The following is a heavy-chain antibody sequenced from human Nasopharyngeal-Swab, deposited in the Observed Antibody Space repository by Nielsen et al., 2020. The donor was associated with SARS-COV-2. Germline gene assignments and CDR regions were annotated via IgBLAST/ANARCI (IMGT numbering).Heavy chain of an antibody. D-gene: IGHD3-9*01. Sequence: SETLSLTCTVSGGSISSSSYYWGWIRQPPGKGLEWIGSIYYSGSTYYNPSLKSRVTISVDTSKNQFSLKLSSVTAADTAVYYCARHRPLLRYFDPGFDYWGQGTLVTVSS. CDR3: ARHRPLLRYFDPGFDY. CDR1: GGSISSSSYY. V-gene: IGHV4-39*01. CDR2: IYYSGST. J-gene: IGHJ4*02.